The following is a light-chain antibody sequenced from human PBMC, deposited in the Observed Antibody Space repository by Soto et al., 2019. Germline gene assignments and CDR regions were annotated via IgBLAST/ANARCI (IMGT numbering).Light chain of an antibody. CDR2: EIS. CDR1: QGLVHSDGNTY. CDR3: MQATQFPYT. V-gene: IGKV2-24*01. Sequence: DIVMTQTPLSSPVTLGQPASISCRSSQGLVHSDGNTYLSWLQQRPGQPPRLLIYEISNRFSGVPDRFSGSGAGTDFTLKISRVEAGDVGIYYCMQATQFPYTFGQGTKLEIK. J-gene: IGKJ2*01.